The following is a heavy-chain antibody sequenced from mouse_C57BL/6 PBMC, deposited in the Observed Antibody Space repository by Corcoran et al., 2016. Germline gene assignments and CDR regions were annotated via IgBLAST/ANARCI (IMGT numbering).Heavy chain of an antibody. Sequence: QIQLVQSGPELKKPGETVKISCKASGYTFTTYGMSWVKQAPGKGLKWMGWINTYSGVPTYADDFKGRFAFSLEPSASTAYLHFNNIKNEDTATSFCARHGSLDYWGQGTIPTASS. J-gene: IGHJ2*01. CDR2: INTYSGVP. CDR1: GYTFTTYG. D-gene: IGHD1-1*01. V-gene: IGHV9-3*01. CDR3: ARHGSLDY.